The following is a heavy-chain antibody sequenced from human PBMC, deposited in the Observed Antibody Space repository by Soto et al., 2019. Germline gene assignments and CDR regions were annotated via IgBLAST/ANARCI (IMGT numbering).Heavy chain of an antibody. CDR1: GYTFTSYY. J-gene: IGHJ4*02. CDR2: IIPSGGST. CDR3: ASESRAAAGPQGYYFDY. Sequence: ASVKASCKASGYTFTSYYLHWVRPAPGQGLEWMGIIIPSGGSTSYAQKFQGRVTMTRDTSTSTVYMELRSLRSEDTAVYYCASESRAAAGPQGYYFDYWGQGTLVTVSS. D-gene: IGHD6-13*01. V-gene: IGHV1-46*01.